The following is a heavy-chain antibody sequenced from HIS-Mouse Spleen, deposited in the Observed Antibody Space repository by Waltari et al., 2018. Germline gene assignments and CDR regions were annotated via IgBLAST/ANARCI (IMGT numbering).Heavy chain of an antibody. CDR2: ISSSSRYT. CDR1: GFTFSSYS. D-gene: IGHD1-26*01. Sequence: EVQLVESGGGLVKPGGSLRLPCAASGFTFSSYSMNWVRQAPGEGVEWLYSISSSSRYTDYAESVKGRFTISRDNAKNALYLQMNSLRAEDTAVYYCARGPDSGSSLSPDYWGQGTLVTVSS. J-gene: IGHJ4*02. CDR3: ARGPDSGSSLSPDY. V-gene: IGHV3-21*01.